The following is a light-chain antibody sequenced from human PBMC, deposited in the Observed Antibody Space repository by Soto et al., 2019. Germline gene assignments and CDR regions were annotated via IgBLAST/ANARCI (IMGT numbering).Light chain of an antibody. CDR1: RSVSSSY. V-gene: IGKV3-20*01. CDR2: GAS. CDR3: QQYSSSPT. Sequence: EIVLTQSPGSLSLSLGERATLSCRASRSVSSSYLAWYQQKPGQAPRLLIFGASIRATGIPDRFSGSGSGTDFTLSISRLQPEDVAVYFCQQYSSSPTFGGGTKVEIK. J-gene: IGKJ4*01.